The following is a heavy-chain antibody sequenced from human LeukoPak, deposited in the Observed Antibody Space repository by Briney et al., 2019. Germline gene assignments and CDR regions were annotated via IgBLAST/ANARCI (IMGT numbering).Heavy chain of an antibody. D-gene: IGHD3-22*01. CDR3: TNGRYYYDSSGYYSPLDY. CDR2: ISYDGSNK. Sequence: GGSLRLSCAASGFTFSNYGMHWVRQAPGKGLDWVAVISYDGSNKYCADSVKGRFTISRDNSKNTPYLQMNSLRAEDTAVYYCTNGRYYYDSSGYYSPLDYWGQGTLVTVSS. CDR1: GFTFSNYG. V-gene: IGHV3-30*18. J-gene: IGHJ4*02.